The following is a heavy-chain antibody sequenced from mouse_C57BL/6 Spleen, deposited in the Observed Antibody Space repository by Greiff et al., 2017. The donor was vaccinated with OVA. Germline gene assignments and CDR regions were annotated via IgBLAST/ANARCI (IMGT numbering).Heavy chain of an antibody. J-gene: IGHJ1*03. CDR2: ISYDGSN. CDR3: ATYYSNYDWYFDV. D-gene: IGHD2-5*01. Sequence: EVKLMESGPGVVKPSQSLSLTCSVTGYSITSGYYWNWIRQFPGNKLEWMGYISYDGSNNYNPSLKNRISITRDTSKNQFFLKLNSVTTEDTATYYCATYYSNYDWYFDVWGTGTTGTVSS. CDR1: GYSITSGYY. V-gene: IGHV3-6*01.